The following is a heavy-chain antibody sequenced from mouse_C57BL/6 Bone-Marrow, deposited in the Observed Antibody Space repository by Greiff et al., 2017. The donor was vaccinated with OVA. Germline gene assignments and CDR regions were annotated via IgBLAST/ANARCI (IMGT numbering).Heavy chain of an antibody. CDR2: ISSGGSYT. CDR1: GFTFSSYG. CDR3: ARHEWLLRYAMDY. V-gene: IGHV5-6*01. Sequence: EVQLVESGGDLVKPGGSLKLSCAASGFTFSSYGMSWVRQTPDKRLEWVATISSGGSYTYYPDSVKGRFTISRDNAKNTLYLQMSSLKSEDTAMYYCARHEWLLRYAMDYWGQGTSVTVSS. D-gene: IGHD2-3*01. J-gene: IGHJ4*01.